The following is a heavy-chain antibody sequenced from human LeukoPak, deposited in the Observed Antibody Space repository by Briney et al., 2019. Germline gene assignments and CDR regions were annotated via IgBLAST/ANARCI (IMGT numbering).Heavy chain of an antibody. J-gene: IGHJ4*02. CDR3: AREGAVGYGYYFDY. Sequence: SETLSLTCAVYGGSLSGFYWSWIRRPPGMGLEWIGEISHSGSTNYNPSLKSRVTISIDTSKNHFSLKLSSVTAADTAVYYCAREGAVGYGYYFDYWGQGTLVTVSS. D-gene: IGHD5-18*01. CDR1: GGSLSGFY. V-gene: IGHV4-34*01. CDR2: ISHSGST.